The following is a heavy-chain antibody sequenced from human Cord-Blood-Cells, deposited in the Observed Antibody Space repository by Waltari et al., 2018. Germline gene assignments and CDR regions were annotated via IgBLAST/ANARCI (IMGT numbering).Heavy chain of an antibody. D-gene: IGHD6-6*01. J-gene: IGHJ4*02. CDR1: GFTFSSYA. V-gene: IGHV3-30-3*01. Sequence: QVQLVESGGGVVQPGRSLRLSCAASGFTFSSYAMHWVRQAPGKGLEWVAFISYAGSNKYYADSVKGRFTISRDNSKNTLYLQMNSLRAEDTAVYYCASPSYYFDYWGQGTLVTVSS. CDR3: ASPSYYFDY. CDR2: ISYAGSNK.